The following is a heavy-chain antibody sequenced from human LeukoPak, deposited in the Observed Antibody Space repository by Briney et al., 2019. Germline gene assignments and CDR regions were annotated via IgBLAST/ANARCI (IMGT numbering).Heavy chain of an antibody. CDR2: ISGSGGST. CDR3: AKGGSYYDSSGYYYADYFDY. CDR1: GFTFSSYA. J-gene: IGHJ4*02. V-gene: IGHV3-23*01. D-gene: IGHD3-22*01. Sequence: GGSLRLSCAASGFTFSSYAMCWVRQAPGKGLEWVSAISGSGGSTYYADSVKGRFTISRDNSKNTLYLQMNSLRAEDTAVYYCAKGGSYYDSSGYYYADYFDYWSQGTLVTVSS.